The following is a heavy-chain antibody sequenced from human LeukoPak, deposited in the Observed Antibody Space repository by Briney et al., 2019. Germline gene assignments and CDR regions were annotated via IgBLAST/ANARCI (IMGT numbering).Heavy chain of an antibody. CDR2: INTNTGNP. CDR1: GYTFNKYA. Sequence: ASVKVSCKPSGYTFNKYAINWVRQAPGQGLEWMGWINTNTGNPSYARDFTGRFVFSLDTSVSTAYLEISSLKAEDTAVYYCARESSGGSGSYPNDYWGQGTQVTVSS. CDR3: ARESSGGSGSYPNDY. V-gene: IGHV7-4-1*02. D-gene: IGHD3-10*01. J-gene: IGHJ4*02.